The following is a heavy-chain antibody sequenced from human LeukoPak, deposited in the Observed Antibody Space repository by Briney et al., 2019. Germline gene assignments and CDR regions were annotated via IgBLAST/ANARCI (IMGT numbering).Heavy chain of an antibody. D-gene: IGHD5-18*01. CDR3: ARTSGGYSYGPEGYFYYYYMDV. Sequence: GGSLRLSCAASGFAFSDYYMSWIRQAPGKGLEWVSYMSSSGSTIYYADSVKGRFTISRDNAKNSLYLQMNSLRVEDTAVYYCARTSGGYSYGPEGYFYYYYMDVWGKGTTVTVSS. CDR1: GFAFSDYY. J-gene: IGHJ6*03. V-gene: IGHV3-11*04. CDR2: MSSSGSTI.